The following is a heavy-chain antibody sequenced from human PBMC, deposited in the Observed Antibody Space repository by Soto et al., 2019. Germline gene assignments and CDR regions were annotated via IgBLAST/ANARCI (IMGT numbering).Heavy chain of an antibody. Sequence: QVQLVQSGAEVKKPGSSVKVSCKASGGTLSSYSFVWMRQAPGQGLEWMGRIITILDRANYAQKFQGRVTITAAKTTSTSFMELSSLRSEDPAVSYCSSLTGDEEGNWFDPWGQGPLVTVSS. V-gene: IGHV1-69*02. CDR3: SSLTGDEEGNWFDP. CDR2: IITILDRA. D-gene: IGHD1-26*01. J-gene: IGHJ5*02. CDR1: GGTLSSYS.